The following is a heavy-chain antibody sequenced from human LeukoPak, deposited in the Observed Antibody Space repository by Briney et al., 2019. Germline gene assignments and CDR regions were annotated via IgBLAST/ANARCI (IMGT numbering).Heavy chain of an antibody. CDR2: INPNSGGT. Sequence: ASVKVSCKASGYTFTGYYTHWVRQAPGQGLEWMGWINPNSGGTNYAQKFQGRVTMTRDTSISTAYMELSRLRSDDTAVYYCARVGATDNYFDYWGQGTLVTVSS. J-gene: IGHJ4*02. D-gene: IGHD1-26*01. V-gene: IGHV1-2*02. CDR1: GYTFTGYY. CDR3: ARVGATDNYFDY.